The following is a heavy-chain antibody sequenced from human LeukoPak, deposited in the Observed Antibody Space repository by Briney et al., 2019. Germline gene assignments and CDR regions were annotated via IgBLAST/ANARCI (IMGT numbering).Heavy chain of an antibody. Sequence: ASVKVSCKAFGYTFTSNYMHWVRQAPGQGLEWMGIINPSGGSTSYAQKFQGRVTMTRDVSTSTVYMELSSLRSEDTAVYYCARGGGYCSGGSCYRSLYAFDIWGQGTMVTVSS. V-gene: IGHV1-46*01. CDR1: GYTFTSNY. CDR2: INPSGGST. J-gene: IGHJ3*02. D-gene: IGHD2-15*01. CDR3: ARGGGYCSGGSCYRSLYAFDI.